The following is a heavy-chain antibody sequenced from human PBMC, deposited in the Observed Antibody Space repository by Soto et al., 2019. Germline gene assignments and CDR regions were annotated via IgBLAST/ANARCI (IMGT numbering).Heavy chain of an antibody. J-gene: IGHJ6*02. CDR1: GYTLTTFF. CDR2: INPGYPGGRST. CDR3: AREAIVAGATTGMDV. D-gene: IGHD1-26*01. V-gene: IGHV1-46*01. Sequence: QVQLVQSGAEVKKPGASVKVSCKASGYTLTTFFMHWVRQAPGQGLEWMGVINPGYPGGRSTTYAPKCQGRVTTTTDTSTSTVYMELSRLRADDTAWYYCAREAIVAGATTGMDVWGQGTKVTVSS.